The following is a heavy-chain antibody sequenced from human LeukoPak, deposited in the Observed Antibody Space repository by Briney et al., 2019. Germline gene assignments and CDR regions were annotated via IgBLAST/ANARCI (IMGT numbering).Heavy chain of an antibody. CDR3: ARSVPAAIQDGWFDP. CDR1: GFIFTTYG. D-gene: IGHD2-2*02. Sequence: GTSLRLSCAASGFIFTTYGFHWVRQVPGKGLVWVAVIWSDGSHKFYTDSVKGRFTISRDNAKNSLYLQMNSLRAEDTAVYYCARSVPAAIQDGWFDPWGQGTLVTVSS. CDR2: IWSDGSHK. J-gene: IGHJ5*02. V-gene: IGHV3-33*08.